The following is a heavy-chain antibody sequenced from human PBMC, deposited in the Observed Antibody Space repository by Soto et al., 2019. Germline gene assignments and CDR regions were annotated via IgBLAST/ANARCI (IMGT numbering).Heavy chain of an antibody. CDR2: ISYDGSNK. V-gene: IGHV3-30-3*01. D-gene: IGHD4-17*01. J-gene: IGHJ4*02. CDR1: GFTFSSYA. CDR3: AREAASVDYPVYFAY. Sequence: QVQLVESGGGVVQPGRSLRLSCAASGFTFSSYAMHWVRQAPGKGLEWVAVISYDGSNKYYADSVKGRFTISRDNSKNPLYLPITSLRAEDTAVYYSAREAASVDYPVYFAYWGQGTLVTVSS.